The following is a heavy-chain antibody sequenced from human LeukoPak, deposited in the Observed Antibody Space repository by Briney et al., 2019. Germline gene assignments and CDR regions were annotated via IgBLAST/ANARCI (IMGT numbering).Heavy chain of an antibody. Sequence: PGGSLRLSCAASGFTVSSNYMSWVRQAPGKGLEWVSVIYSGGGTYYADSVKGRFTISRDNSKNTLYLQMNSLRAEDTAVYYCAKGRIAAAGKDAFDIWGQGTMVTVSS. CDR2: IYSGGGT. CDR3: AKGRIAAAGKDAFDI. V-gene: IGHV3-53*01. CDR1: GFTVSSNY. D-gene: IGHD6-13*01. J-gene: IGHJ3*02.